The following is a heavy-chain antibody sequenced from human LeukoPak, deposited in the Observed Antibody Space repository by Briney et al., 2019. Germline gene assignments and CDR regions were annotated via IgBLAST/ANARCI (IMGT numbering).Heavy chain of an antibody. CDR3: IRTLIVATSPYMDV. J-gene: IGHJ6*03. Sequence: GGSLRLSCAAYGFTFSSNWMHWVRQAPGKGLVWASRVNSDGTGTTYADSVEGRFTISRDNAKNTVHLQMNSLRAEDTAIYYCIRTLIVATSPYMDVWGKGTTVTVSS. D-gene: IGHD5-12*01. V-gene: IGHV3-74*01. CDR2: VNSDGTGT. CDR1: GFTFSSNW.